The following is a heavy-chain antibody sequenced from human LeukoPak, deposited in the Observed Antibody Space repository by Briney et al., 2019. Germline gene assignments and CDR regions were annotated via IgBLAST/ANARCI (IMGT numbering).Heavy chain of an antibody. CDR2: IYYSGST. J-gene: IGHJ6*03. Sequence: SETLSLTCTVSGGSISSSSYYWGWIRQPPGKGLEWIGGIYYSGSTYYNPSLKSRVTISVDTSKNQFSLKLSSVTAADTAVYYCARVLGYYYYYYMDVWGKGTTVTISS. CDR1: GGSISSSSYY. D-gene: IGHD2-8*02. V-gene: IGHV4-39*01. CDR3: ARVLGYYYYYYMDV.